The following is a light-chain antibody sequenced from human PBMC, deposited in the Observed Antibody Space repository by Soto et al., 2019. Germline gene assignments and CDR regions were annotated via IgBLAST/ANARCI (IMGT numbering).Light chain of an antibody. CDR2: EAS. CDR1: QSISNW. J-gene: IGKJ1*01. Sequence: DIQMTQSPSTLSASVGDRVTITCRASQSISNWLAWYQQKPGKAPKLLIYEASNLESGVPSRFSGSASGTEFTLTISSLQPGDFATYYCQQYNSYWTFGQGTKVDIK. CDR3: QQYNSYWT. V-gene: IGKV1-5*03.